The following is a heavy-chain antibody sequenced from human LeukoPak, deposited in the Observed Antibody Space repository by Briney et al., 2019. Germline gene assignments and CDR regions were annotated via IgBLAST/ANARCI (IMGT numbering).Heavy chain of an antibody. J-gene: IGHJ4*02. CDR1: GGSISSGGYS. D-gene: IGHD3-22*01. CDR3: AREDYYDSSGTSSPH. CDR2: IYHSGST. Sequence: SETLSLTCAVSGGSISSGGYSWSWIRQPPGKGLEWIGYIYHSGSTYYNPSLKSRVTISVDRSKNQFSLKLSSVTAADTAVYYCAREDYYDSSGTSSPHWGQGTLVTVSS. V-gene: IGHV4-30-2*01.